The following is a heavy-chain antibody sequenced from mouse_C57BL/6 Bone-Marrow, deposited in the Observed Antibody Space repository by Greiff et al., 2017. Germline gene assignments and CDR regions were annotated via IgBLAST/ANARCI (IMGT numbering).Heavy chain of an antibody. D-gene: IGHD1-1*01. CDR3: ARWVTTVVATDY. V-gene: IGHV1-81*01. CDR1: GYTFTSYG. CDR2: IYPRSGNT. J-gene: IGHJ2*01. Sequence: QVQLQQSGAELARPGASVKLSCKASGYTFTSYGISWVKQRTGQGLEWIGEIYPRSGNTYYNEKFKGKATLTADKSSSTAYMELRSLTAEDSAVYLCARWVTTVVATDYWGQGTTLTVSS.